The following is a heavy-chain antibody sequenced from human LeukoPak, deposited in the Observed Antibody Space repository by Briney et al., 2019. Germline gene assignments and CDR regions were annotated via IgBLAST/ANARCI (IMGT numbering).Heavy chain of an antibody. V-gene: IGHV3-23*01. CDR3: AKAIVVPAAMDDY. CDR2: ISGSGGST. J-gene: IGHJ4*02. CDR1: GFTFSSTS. D-gene: IGHD2-2*01. Sequence: PGGSLRLSCAASGFTFSSTSMSWVRQAPGKGLEWVSAISGSGGSTYYADSVKGRFTISRDNSKNTLYLQMNSLRAEDTAVYYCAKAIVVPAAMDDYWGQGTLVTVSS.